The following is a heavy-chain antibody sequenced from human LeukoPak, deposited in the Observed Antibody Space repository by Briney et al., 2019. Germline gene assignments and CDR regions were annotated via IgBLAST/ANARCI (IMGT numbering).Heavy chain of an antibody. CDR1: GFILSTNY. V-gene: IGHV3-66*01. CDR2: IYRGGGT. CDR3: ANGDNDGFGGY. J-gene: IGHJ4*02. D-gene: IGHD3-16*01. Sequence: PGGSLRLSCAASGFILSTNYMSWVRQAPGKGLEWVSVIYRGGGTFYADSVKGRFTISRDISKNTVYLQMNSLSDEDTALYYCANGDNDGFGGYWGQGTLVTVSS.